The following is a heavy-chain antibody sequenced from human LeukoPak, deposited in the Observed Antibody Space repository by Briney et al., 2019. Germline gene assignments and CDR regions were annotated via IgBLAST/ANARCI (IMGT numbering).Heavy chain of an antibody. J-gene: IGHJ4*02. D-gene: IGHD2-21*02. V-gene: IGHV3-9*01. CDR2: ISWNSGSI. Sequence: PGRSLRLSCAASGFTFDDYAMHWVRQAPGKGLEWVSGISWNSGSIGYADSVKGRFTISRDNAKNSLYLQMNSLRAEDTAVYYCARDRIYCGGDCYPFDYWGQGTLVTVSS. CDR1: GFTFDDYA. CDR3: ARDRIYCGGDCYPFDY.